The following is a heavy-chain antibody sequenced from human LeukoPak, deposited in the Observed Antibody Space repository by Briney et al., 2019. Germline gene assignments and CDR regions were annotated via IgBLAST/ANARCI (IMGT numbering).Heavy chain of an antibody. J-gene: IGHJ4*02. CDR3: ARGGMFRNFDY. CDR1: GGSFSGYY. D-gene: IGHD3-10*01. CDR2: INHSGST. V-gene: IGHV4-34*01. Sequence: SETLSLTRAVYGGSFSGYYWSWIRQPPGKGLEWIGEINHSGSTNYNPSLKSRVTISVDTSKNQFPLKLSSVTAADTAVYYCARGGMFRNFDYWGQGTLVTVSS.